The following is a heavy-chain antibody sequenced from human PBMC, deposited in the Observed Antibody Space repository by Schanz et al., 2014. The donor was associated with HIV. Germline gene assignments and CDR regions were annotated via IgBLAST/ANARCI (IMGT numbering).Heavy chain of an antibody. CDR3: TRRGSAXYFDS. D-gene: IGHD6-6*01. V-gene: IGHV3-7*01. CDR2: IKQDGSET. Sequence: EVKLLESGGGLVQPGGSLRLSCVASGFSFSNYWMSWVRQAPGRGLEWVANIKQDGSETYYVDSVKGRFVISRDNAENSLHLQMNSLRVEDTAVYYCTRRGSAXYFDSWGQGVPVTVSS. CDR1: GFSFSNYW. J-gene: IGHJ4*02.